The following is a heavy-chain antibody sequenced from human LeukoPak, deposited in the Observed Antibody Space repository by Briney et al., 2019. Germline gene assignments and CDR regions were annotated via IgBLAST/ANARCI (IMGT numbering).Heavy chain of an antibody. CDR1: GFTFSSYW. D-gene: IGHD3-10*01. J-gene: IGHJ4*02. Sequence: PGGSLRLSCAASGFTFSSYWMSWVRQAPGKGLEWVANIKQDGSEKYYVDSVKGRFTISRDNAKNSLYLQMNSLRAEDTAVYYCARVGITMVRGRPGYYFDYWGQGTLVTVSS. CDR2: IKQDGSEK. CDR3: ARVGITMVRGRPGYYFDY. V-gene: IGHV3-7*01.